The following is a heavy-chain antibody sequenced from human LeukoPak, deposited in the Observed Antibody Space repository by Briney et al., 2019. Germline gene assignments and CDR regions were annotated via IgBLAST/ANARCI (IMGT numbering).Heavy chain of an antibody. J-gene: IGHJ5*02. D-gene: IGHD6-13*01. CDR2: IYTSGST. Sequence: PSETLSLTCTVSGGSISSYYWGWIRQPAGKGLEWIGRIYTSGSTNYNPSLKSRVTMSVDTSKNQFSLKLSSVTAVDTAVYYCAREPYSSSWFDPWGQGTLVTVSS. CDR3: AREPYSSSWFDP. CDR1: GGSISSYY. V-gene: IGHV4-4*07.